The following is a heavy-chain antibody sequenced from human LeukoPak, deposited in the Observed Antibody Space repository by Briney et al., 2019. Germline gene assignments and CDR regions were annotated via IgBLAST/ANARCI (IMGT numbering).Heavy chain of an antibody. D-gene: IGHD3-3*01. Sequence: ASVKVSCKASGYTFTDYYMHWVRQAPGQGLEWMGWINAGTGNTKYSQKFQGRVTMTTDTSTSTAYMELRSLRSDDTAVYYCARTPIFGVVSSCMDVWGKGTTVTVSS. CDR2: INAGTGNT. V-gene: IGHV1-18*04. CDR3: ARTPIFGVVSSCMDV. J-gene: IGHJ6*04. CDR1: GYTFTDYY.